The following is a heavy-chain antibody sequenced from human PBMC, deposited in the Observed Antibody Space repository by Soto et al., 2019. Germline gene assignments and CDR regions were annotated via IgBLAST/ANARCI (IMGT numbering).Heavy chain of an antibody. J-gene: IGHJ4*02. Sequence: PGGSLRLSCRGSGFTFSDFAMNWVRQAPNKGLEWVSTMTGSGDTTYYAESVKGRFTISRDNSKNTLFLHMTALRADDTAIYFCAKKVYGGNPSPSGSWGQGTLVTV. D-gene: IGHD4-17*01. V-gene: IGHV3-23*01. CDR1: GFTFSDFA. CDR3: AKKVYGGNPSPSGS. CDR2: MTGSGDTT.